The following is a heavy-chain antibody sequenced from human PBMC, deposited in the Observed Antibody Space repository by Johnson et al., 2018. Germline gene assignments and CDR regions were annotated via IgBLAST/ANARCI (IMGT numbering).Heavy chain of an antibody. Sequence: QVQLQESGPGLVKASETLSLTCSVSGGSIDRYYWNWIRQSPRRGLEWIGSVFHSGTTSFNPSLSGRFTISVDTSKNEFSLKLTSVTVVDTAIYYCARSAVPGYYFYGLDVWGQGATVAFSS. V-gene: IGHV4-59*01. CDR1: GGSIDRYY. CDR3: ARSAVPGYYFYGLDV. D-gene: IGHD4-17*01. J-gene: IGHJ6*02. CDR2: VFHSGTT.